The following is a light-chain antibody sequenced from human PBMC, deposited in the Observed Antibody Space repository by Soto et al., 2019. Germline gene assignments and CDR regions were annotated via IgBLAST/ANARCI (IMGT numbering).Light chain of an antibody. V-gene: IGLV2-14*01. J-gene: IGLJ1*01. CDR3: SSYTSSSTLLYV. CDR1: SSDVGGYNY. CDR2: DVS. Sequence: QSVLTQPASVSGSPGQSITISCTGTSSDVGGYNYVSWYQQHPGKAPKLMIYDVSNRPSGVFNRFSGSKSGNTASLTTSGLQADDEADYYCSSYTSSSTLLYVFGTGTKLTVL.